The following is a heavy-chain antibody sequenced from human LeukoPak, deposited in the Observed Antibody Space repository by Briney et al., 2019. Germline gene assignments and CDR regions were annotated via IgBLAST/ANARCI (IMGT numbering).Heavy chain of an antibody. CDR2: LRPDGSDK. V-gene: IGHV3-7*01. Sequence: GGSLRLSCAASVFTFSGYWLTWGRQAPGKGPEWVANLRPDGSDKYYADSVKGRFTIYRDNAKNTLYLQMNGLRADDTAIYYCARDAYDDASESWGQGTLVTVSS. CDR1: VFTFSGYW. CDR3: ARDAYDDASES. D-gene: IGHD3-3*01. J-gene: IGHJ5*02.